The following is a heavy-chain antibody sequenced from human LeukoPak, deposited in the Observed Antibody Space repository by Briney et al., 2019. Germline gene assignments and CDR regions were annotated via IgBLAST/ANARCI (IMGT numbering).Heavy chain of an antibody. Sequence: GGSLRLSCAASGFTFSNYVMSWVRQAPGKGLEWVSAISGSGGSTYYADSVKGRFTISRDNSKNTLYLQMNSLRAEDTAVYYCAKAGGFGFPLDYWGQGTLVTVSS. V-gene: IGHV3-23*01. CDR3: AKAGGFGFPLDY. CDR2: ISGSGGST. D-gene: IGHD3-10*01. CDR1: GFTFSNYV. J-gene: IGHJ4*02.